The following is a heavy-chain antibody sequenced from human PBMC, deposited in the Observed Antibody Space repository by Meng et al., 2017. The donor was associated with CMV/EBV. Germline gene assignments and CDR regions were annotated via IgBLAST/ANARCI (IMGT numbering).Heavy chain of an antibody. V-gene: IGHV3-7*03. D-gene: IGHD2-2*01. CDR3: ARDRRYCSSTSCYPPYYYYYGMDV. Sequence: ESLKISCAASGFTFSGYWMSWVRQAPGKGLEWVANIKEDGSEKDYVDSVKGRFTISRDNAKNSLYLQMNSLRAEDTAVYYCARDRRYCSSTSCYPPYYYYYGMDVWGQGTTVTVSS. CDR1: GFTFSGYW. CDR2: IKEDGSEK. J-gene: IGHJ6*02.